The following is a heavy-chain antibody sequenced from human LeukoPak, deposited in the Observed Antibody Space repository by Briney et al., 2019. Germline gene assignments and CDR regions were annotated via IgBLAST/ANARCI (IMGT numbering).Heavy chain of an antibody. CDR2: ISYDGSNK. D-gene: IGHD5-18*01. J-gene: IGHJ5*02. CDR1: GFTFSSYG. CDR3: AGVDTAMVTDNWFDP. V-gene: IGHV3-30*03. Sequence: PGGSLRLSCAASGFTFSSYGMHGVRQAPGKGLEGVAVISYDGSNKYYADSVKGRFTISRDNSKNTQSLQMDSLRAEDTAVYYCAGVDTAMVTDNWFDPWGQGTLVTVSP.